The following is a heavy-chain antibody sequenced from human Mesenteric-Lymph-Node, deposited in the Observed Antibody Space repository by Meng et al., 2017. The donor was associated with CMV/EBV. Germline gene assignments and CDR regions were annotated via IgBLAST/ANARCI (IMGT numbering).Heavy chain of an antibody. CDR3: ARHRGGKQLDYRYYYYYGMDV. J-gene: IGHJ6*02. Sequence: GGSLRLSCAASGFTFSSYAMHWVRQAPGKGLEWVAVISYDGSNKYYADSVKGRFTISRDNSKNTLYLQMNSLRAEDTAVYYCARHRGGKQLDYRYYYYYGMDVWGQGTTVTVSS. V-gene: IGHV3-30*04. CDR2: ISYDGSNK. CDR1: GFTFSSYA. D-gene: IGHD4-11*01.